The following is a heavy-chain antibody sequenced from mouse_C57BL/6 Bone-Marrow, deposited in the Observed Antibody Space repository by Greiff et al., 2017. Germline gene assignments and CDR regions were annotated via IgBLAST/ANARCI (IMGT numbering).Heavy chain of an antibody. Sequence: VKLQQPGAELVKPGASVKLSCKASGYTFTSYWMHWVKQRPGQGLEWIGMIHPNSGSTNYNEKFKSKATLTVDKSSSTAYMQLSSLTSEDSAVYYCARRYYGSSYIDYWGQGTTLTVSS. CDR1: GYTFTSYW. J-gene: IGHJ2*01. CDR2: IHPNSGST. CDR3: ARRYYGSSYIDY. V-gene: IGHV1-64*01. D-gene: IGHD1-1*01.